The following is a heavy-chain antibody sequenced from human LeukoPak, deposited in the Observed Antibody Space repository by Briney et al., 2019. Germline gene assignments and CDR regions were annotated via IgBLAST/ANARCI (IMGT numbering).Heavy chain of an antibody. V-gene: IGHV4-4*02. J-gene: IGHJ4*02. Sequence: SETLSLTCAVSGGSISTSNWWSWVRQPPGKGLEWIGEIYHSGSTNYNPSLKSRVTISIDTSKNQFSLRLSSVTAADTAVYYCAGSSGSYYLVYWGQGTLVTVSS. CDR2: IYHSGST. D-gene: IGHD1-26*01. CDR3: AGSSGSYYLVY. CDR1: GGSISTSNW.